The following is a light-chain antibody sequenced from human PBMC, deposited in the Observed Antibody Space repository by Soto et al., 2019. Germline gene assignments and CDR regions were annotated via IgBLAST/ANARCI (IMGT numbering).Light chain of an antibody. Sequence: QSALTQPASVSGSPGQSITISCTGTSSDVGGFNFVSWYQQHPGKAPELMIYEVSNRPSGVSNRFSGSKSGNTASLTISGLQAEDEADYYCCSYTYSTTVIFGGGTQLTVL. CDR1: SSDVGGFNF. CDR3: CSYTYSTTVI. V-gene: IGLV2-14*01. CDR2: EVS. J-gene: IGLJ2*01.